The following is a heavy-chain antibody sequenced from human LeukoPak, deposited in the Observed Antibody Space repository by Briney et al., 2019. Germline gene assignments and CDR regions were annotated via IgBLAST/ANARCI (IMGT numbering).Heavy chain of an antibody. Sequence: PGGSLRLSCAASVFTFSSYAMSWVRQAPGKGLEWVSAISGSGGSTYYADSVKGRFTISRDNSKNTLYLQMNSLRAEHTAVYYCAKGQGLLWFRDRAFDIWGQGAMVAVSS. V-gene: IGHV3-23*01. J-gene: IGHJ3*02. CDR1: VFTFSSYA. CDR2: ISGSGGST. CDR3: AKGQGLLWFRDRAFDI. D-gene: IGHD3-10*01.